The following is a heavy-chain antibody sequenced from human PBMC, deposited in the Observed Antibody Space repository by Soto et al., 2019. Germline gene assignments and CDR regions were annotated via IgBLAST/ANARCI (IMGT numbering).Heavy chain of an antibody. V-gene: IGHV5-51*01. Sequence: GGSLRLSCKGSGYSFTSYWIGWVRQMPGKGLEWMGIIYPGDSDTRYSPSFQGQVTISADKSISTAYLQWSSLKASDTAMYYCARLIVGATTNDYYYYGMDVWGQGTTVTVSS. D-gene: IGHD1-26*01. CDR2: IYPGDSDT. J-gene: IGHJ6*02. CDR3: ARLIVGATTNDYYYYGMDV. CDR1: GYSFTSYW.